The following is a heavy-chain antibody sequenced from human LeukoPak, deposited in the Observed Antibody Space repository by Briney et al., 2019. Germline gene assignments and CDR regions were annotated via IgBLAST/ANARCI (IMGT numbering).Heavy chain of an antibody. V-gene: IGHV3-74*01. CDR2: INSDGSST. J-gene: IGHJ4*02. Sequence: PGGSLRLSXAASGFTFSSYWMHWVRQAPGKGLVWLSRINSDGSSTSYADSVKGRFTISRDNAKNTLYLQMNSLRAEDTAVYYCAIDNTRGGLDYWGQGTLVTVSS. D-gene: IGHD2-15*01. CDR3: AIDNTRGGLDY. CDR1: GFTFSSYW.